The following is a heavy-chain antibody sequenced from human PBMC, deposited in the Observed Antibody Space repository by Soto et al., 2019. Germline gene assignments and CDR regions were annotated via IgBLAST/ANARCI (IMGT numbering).Heavy chain of an antibody. CDR1: GFTFSSYA. V-gene: IGHV3-23*01. Sequence: SLRLSCAASGFTFSSYAMSWVRQAPGKGLEWVSAISGSGGSTYYADSVKGRFTISRDNSKNTLYLQMNSLRAEDTAVYYCAKDPFYSSGWYQYFQHWGQGTLVTVSS. J-gene: IGHJ1*01. CDR2: ISGSGGST. D-gene: IGHD6-13*01. CDR3: AKDPFYSSGWYQYFQH.